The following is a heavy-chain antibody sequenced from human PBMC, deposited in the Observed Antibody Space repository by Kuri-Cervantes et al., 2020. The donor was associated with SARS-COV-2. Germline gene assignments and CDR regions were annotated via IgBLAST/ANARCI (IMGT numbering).Heavy chain of an antibody. D-gene: IGHD6-13*01. J-gene: IGHJ6*03. V-gene: IGHV1-2*02. CDR3: ATGNYYYYYMDV. CDR1: GYTFTGYY. Sequence: ASVKVSCKASGYTFTGYYMHWVRQAPGQGLEWMGWINPNSGGTNYAQKFQGRVTMTRDTSISTAYMELSRLRSDDTAVYYWATGNYYYYYMDVWGKGTTVTVSS. CDR2: INPNSGGT.